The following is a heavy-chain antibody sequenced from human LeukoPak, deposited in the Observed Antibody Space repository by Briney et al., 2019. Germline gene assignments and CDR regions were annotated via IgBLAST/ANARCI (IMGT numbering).Heavy chain of an antibody. D-gene: IGHD6-13*01. V-gene: IGHV4-4*09. CDR1: GVSISSYY. CDR3: ARGLRAAGTRGWFDP. Sequence: PSGTLSLTCTVSGVSISSYYWSWIRQPPGKGLERIWYIYSSGSTYYNPSPKSRVTISVDTSKNQFSLKLSSVTAADTAVYYCARGLRAAGTRGWFDPWGQGTLVTVSS. CDR2: IYSSGST. J-gene: IGHJ5*02.